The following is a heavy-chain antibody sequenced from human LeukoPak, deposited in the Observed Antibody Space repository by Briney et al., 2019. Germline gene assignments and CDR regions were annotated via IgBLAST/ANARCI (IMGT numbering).Heavy chain of an antibody. CDR2: IYHSGST. Sequence: SETLSLTCAVSGGSISSSNWWSWVRQPPGKGLEWIGEIYHSGSTNYNPSLKSRVTISVDKSKNQFSLKLSSVTAADTAVYYCARYAGAGTQRDYYYGMDVWGQGTTVTV. V-gene: IGHV4-4*02. CDR3: ARYAGAGTQRDYYYGMDV. CDR1: GGSISSSNW. D-gene: IGHD6-19*01. J-gene: IGHJ6*02.